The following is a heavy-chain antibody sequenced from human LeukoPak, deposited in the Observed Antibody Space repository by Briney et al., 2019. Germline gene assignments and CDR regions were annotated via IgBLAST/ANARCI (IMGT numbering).Heavy chain of an antibody. CDR2: ISGSGGST. Sequence: GESLRLSCAASGFTFSNYAMSWVRQAPGKGLEWVSAISGSGGSTYYADSVKGRFTISRDNSKNTLYLQMNSLRAEDTAVYYCARDPCPSQTFGGVIVYVDYWGQGTLVTVSS. CDR1: GFTFSNYA. J-gene: IGHJ4*02. V-gene: IGHV3-23*01. CDR3: ARDPCPSQTFGGVIVYVDY. D-gene: IGHD3-16*02.